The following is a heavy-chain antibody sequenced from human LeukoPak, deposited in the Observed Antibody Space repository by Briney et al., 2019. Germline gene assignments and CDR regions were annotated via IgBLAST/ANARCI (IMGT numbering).Heavy chain of an antibody. Sequence: GSLRRSCAASGFTFSSYAMHWVRQAPVKGLEWVAGISYDGRTKYDAESVKGRVTISRDNSKNTLYLQMDSLKAEHTAVYYCANGRGRSYCSGGSCDIPPAEFDYWGRGTLVTVSS. J-gene: IGHJ4*02. CDR1: GFTFSSYA. CDR3: ANGRGRSYCSGGSCDIPPAEFDY. CDR2: ISYDGRTK. D-gene: IGHD2-15*01. V-gene: IGHV3-30*04.